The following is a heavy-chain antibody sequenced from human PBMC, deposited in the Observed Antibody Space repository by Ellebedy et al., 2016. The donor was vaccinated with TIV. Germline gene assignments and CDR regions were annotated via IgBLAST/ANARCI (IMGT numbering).Heavy chain of an antibody. Sequence: GESLKISCAASGFTFSGSAMHWVRQASGKGLEWVGRIRSRANSYATGYAESVRGRFTISRDDSKNTAFLQMNSLKTEDTALYYCTRGASSGWDPYYFDYWGQGALVTVSS. V-gene: IGHV3-73*01. D-gene: IGHD6-19*01. CDR2: IRSRANSYAT. J-gene: IGHJ4*02. CDR1: GFTFSGSA. CDR3: TRGASSGWDPYYFDY.